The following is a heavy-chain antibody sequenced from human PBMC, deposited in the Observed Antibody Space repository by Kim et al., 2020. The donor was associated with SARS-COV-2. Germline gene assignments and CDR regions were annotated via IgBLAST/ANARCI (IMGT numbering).Heavy chain of an antibody. J-gene: IGHJ4*02. V-gene: IGHV3-74*03. CDR2: T. Sequence: TAYADTIKGRYTIHRNNAKNDLYLHMTSRRVEDTAVYYCARGGLPGALDYWGQGTLVTVSS. CDR3: ARGGLPGALDY. D-gene: IGHD3-16*01.